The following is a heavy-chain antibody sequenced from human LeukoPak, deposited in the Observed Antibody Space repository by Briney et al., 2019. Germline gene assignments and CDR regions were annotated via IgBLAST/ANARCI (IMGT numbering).Heavy chain of an antibody. CDR2: IIPILGIA. V-gene: IGHV1-69*04. CDR1: GGTFSSYA. J-gene: IGHJ6*02. Sequence: GASVRVSCKASGGTFSSYAISWVRQAPGQGLEWMGRIIPILGIANYAQKFQGRVTITADKSTSTAYMELSSLRSEDTAVYYCARDPYGDYGAYGMDVWGQGTTVTVSS. D-gene: IGHD4-17*01. CDR3: ARDPYGDYGAYGMDV.